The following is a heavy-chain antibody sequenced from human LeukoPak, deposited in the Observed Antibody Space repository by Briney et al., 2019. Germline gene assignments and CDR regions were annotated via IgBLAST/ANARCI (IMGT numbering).Heavy chain of an antibody. Sequence: SETLSLTCTVSGASISSNYWSWIRQPPGKGLEWIGYIYYTGGTNYNPSLKSRLTISVDTSKNQFSLRLSSVTAADTAVYYCARWTTVTDNAFDIWGQGTMVTVSS. CDR2: IYYTGGT. CDR3: ARWTTVTDNAFDI. CDR1: GASISSNY. V-gene: IGHV4-59*12. J-gene: IGHJ3*02. D-gene: IGHD4-17*01.